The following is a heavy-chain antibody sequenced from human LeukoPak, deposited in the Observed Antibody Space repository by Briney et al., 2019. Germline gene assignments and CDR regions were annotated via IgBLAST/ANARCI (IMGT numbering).Heavy chain of an antibody. Sequence: GIIFPGDSETRYSPSFQGQVTFSADKSINTAYLQWTCLKASDTAIYYCAREVSGVGGVFDYWGQGTLVAVSS. J-gene: IGHJ4*02. CDR2: IFPGDSET. V-gene: IGHV5-51*01. D-gene: IGHD6-19*01. CDR3: AREVSGVGGVFDY.